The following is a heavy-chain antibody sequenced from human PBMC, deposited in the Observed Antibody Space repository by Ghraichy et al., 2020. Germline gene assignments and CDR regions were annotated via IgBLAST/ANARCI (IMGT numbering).Heavy chain of an antibody. Sequence: SVKVSCKPSGGTFSSYFMTWVRQAPGHGLEWMGGITPMFGTAVYAQKFQGRLTLSADESTGATFMQLSSLTSDDTAKYFCARDECSGDNCHWRTGMDVWGQGTTVIVSS. V-gene: IGHV1-69*13. CDR2: ITPMFGTA. D-gene: IGHD2-15*01. J-gene: IGHJ6*02. CDR1: GGTFSSYF. CDR3: ARDECSGDNCHWRTGMDV.